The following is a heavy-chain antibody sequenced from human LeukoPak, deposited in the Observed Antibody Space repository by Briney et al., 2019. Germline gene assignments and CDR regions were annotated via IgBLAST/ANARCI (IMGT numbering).Heavy chain of an antibody. V-gene: IGHV3-23*01. J-gene: IGHJ5*02. Sequence: GGSLRLSCAASGFTFSNYAMSWVRQAPGKGLEWVSGISGNGDNTYYADSVKGRFTISRDNSKNTLHVQMNSLRAEDTAVYYCARDYGSGTYRCFDPWGQGTLVTVSS. CDR1: GFTFSNYA. CDR3: ARDYGSGTYRCFDP. D-gene: IGHD3-10*01. CDR2: ISGNGDNT.